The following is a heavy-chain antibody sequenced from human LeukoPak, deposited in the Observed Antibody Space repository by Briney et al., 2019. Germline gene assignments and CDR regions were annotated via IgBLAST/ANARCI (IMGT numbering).Heavy chain of an antibody. CDR3: ARMPSTEIYYFYYMDV. CDR2: ISSMGVST. Sequence: GGSLRLSCADSGFTFSSYTMNWVRLAPGKGLEWVSGISSMGVSTYYADSVKGRFTISRDNSKNTLYLQMDSLGTEDTAVYYCARMPSTEIYYFYYMDVWGKGTTVTVSS. J-gene: IGHJ6*03. D-gene: IGHD2-2*01. V-gene: IGHV3-23*01. CDR1: GFTFSSYT.